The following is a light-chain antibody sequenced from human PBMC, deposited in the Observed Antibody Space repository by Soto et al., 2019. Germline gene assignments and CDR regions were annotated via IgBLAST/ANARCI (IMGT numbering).Light chain of an antibody. J-gene: IGKJ2*01. CDR3: QQYNNWPPYT. V-gene: IGKV3-15*01. Sequence: EIVMTQSAATLSVCPGERATLSCRASQSVSSNLAWYQQKPGQAPRLLIYGASTRATGIPARFSGSGSGTEFTLTISSLQSEDFAVYYCQQYNNWPPYTFGQGTKLEIK. CDR2: GAS. CDR1: QSVSSN.